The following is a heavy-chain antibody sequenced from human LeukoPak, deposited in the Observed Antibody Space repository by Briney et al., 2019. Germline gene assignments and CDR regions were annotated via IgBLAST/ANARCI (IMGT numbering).Heavy chain of an antibody. V-gene: IGHV1-2*04. Sequence: ASVKVSCKASGYTFTGYHMRWVRQAPGQGLEWMGWINPNSGGTNYAQKFQGWVTMTRDTSISTAYMELSRLRSDDTAVYYCARDATGTRPITFDMDVWGQGTTVTVSS. CDR2: INPNSGGT. CDR3: ARDATGTRPITFDMDV. J-gene: IGHJ6*02. CDR1: GYTFTGYH. D-gene: IGHD1/OR15-1a*01.